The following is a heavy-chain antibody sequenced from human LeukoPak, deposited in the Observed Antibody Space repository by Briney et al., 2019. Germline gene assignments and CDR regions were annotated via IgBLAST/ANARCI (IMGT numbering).Heavy chain of an antibody. J-gene: IGHJ4*02. V-gene: IGHV3-23*01. Sequence: PGGSLRLSCAASGFTFRSYWMSWVRQAPGKGLEWVSVLTGDGGTYYADSVKGRFTNSRDDSKNTLFLQMNSLRAEDTAVYFCAKVKWKLIGYFDYWGQGTLVTVSS. CDR3: AKVKWKLIGYFDY. D-gene: IGHD1-20*01. CDR2: LTGDGGT. CDR1: GFTFRSYW.